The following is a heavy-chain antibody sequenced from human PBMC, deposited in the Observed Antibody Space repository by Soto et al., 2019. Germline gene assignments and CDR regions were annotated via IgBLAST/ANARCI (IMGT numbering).Heavy chain of an antibody. V-gene: IGHV1-18*01. D-gene: IGHD3-3*01. Sequence: ASVKVSCKASGYTFTSYGISWVRQAPGQGLEWMGWISAYNGNTNYAQKLQGRVTMTTDTSTSTANMELRSLRSDDTAAYYCARYGVIIGSDYYYYYGMDVWGQGTTVTVSS. CDR2: ISAYNGNT. CDR1: GYTFTSYG. J-gene: IGHJ6*02. CDR3: ARYGVIIGSDYYYYYGMDV.